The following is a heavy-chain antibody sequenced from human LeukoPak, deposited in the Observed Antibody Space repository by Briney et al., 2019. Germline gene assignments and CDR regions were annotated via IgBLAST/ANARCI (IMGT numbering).Heavy chain of an antibody. V-gene: IGHV3-30*04. CDR3: ARAANAFDI. J-gene: IGHJ3*02. CDR2: ISYDGSNK. CDR1: GYTFSSYA. Sequence: PGRSLRLSCVASGYTFSSYAMHWVRQAPGKGLEWVAVISYDGSNKYYADSVKGRFTISRDNSKNTLYLQMNSLRAEDTAVYYCARAANAFDIWGQGTMVTVSS.